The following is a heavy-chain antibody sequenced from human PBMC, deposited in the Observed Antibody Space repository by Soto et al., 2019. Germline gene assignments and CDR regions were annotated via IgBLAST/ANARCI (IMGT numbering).Heavy chain of an antibody. V-gene: IGHV1-8*02. Sequence: ASVKVSCKTSGYTYTSYGISWVRQAQGQGLEWMGWINPNSGNTGYAQKFQGRVTMTRNTSISTAYMELSSLRSEDTAVYYCASYDILTGYYKDAFDIWGQGTMVTVSS. D-gene: IGHD3-9*01. CDR2: INPNSGNT. CDR1: GYTYTSYG. CDR3: ASYDILTGYYKDAFDI. J-gene: IGHJ3*02.